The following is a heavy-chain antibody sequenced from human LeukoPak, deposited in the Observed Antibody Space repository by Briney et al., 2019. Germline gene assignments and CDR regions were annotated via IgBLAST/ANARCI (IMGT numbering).Heavy chain of an antibody. D-gene: IGHD3-22*01. Sequence: PGRSLRLSCAASGFTFSSYAMHWVRQAPGKGLEWVAVISYDGSNKYYADSVKGRFTISRDNSKNTLYLQMNSLRAEDTAVYYRARDSSGYPNPWGQGTLVTVSS. CDR1: GFTFSSYA. CDR3: ARDSSGYPNP. CDR2: ISYDGSNK. J-gene: IGHJ5*02. V-gene: IGHV3-30*04.